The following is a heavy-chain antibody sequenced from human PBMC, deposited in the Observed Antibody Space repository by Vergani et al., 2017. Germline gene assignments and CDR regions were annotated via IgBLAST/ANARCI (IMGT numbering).Heavy chain of an antibody. CDR2: IRYDGSNK. Sequence: QVQLVESGGGVVQPGGSLRLSCAASGFTFSSYGMHWVRQAPGKGLEWVAFIRYDGSNKYYADSVKGRFTISRDNSKNTLYLQRNSLRAEDTAVYYCAKDCPSSGWYLRKDYYYYGMDVWGQGTTVTVSS. CDR3: AKDCPSSGWYLRKDYYYYGMDV. J-gene: IGHJ6*02. CDR1: GFTFSSYG. V-gene: IGHV3-30*02. D-gene: IGHD6-19*01.